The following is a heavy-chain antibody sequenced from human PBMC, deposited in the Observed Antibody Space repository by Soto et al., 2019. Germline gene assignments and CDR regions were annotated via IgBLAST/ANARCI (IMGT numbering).Heavy chain of an antibody. CDR3: ARLRYCTNGVCYKGENWFDP. CDR1: GYSFTSYW. Sequence: GESLKISCKGSGYSFTSYWIGWVRQMPGKGLEWMGIIYPGDSDTRYSPSFQGQVTITADKSISTAYLQWSSLKASDTAMYYCARLRYCTNGVCYKGENWFDPWGQGTLVTVSS. V-gene: IGHV5-51*01. D-gene: IGHD2-8*01. J-gene: IGHJ5*02. CDR2: IYPGDSDT.